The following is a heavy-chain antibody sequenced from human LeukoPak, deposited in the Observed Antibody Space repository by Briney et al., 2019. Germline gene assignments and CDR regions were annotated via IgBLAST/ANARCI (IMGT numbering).Heavy chain of an antibody. J-gene: IGHJ4*02. CDR3: SRGDY. Sequence: ASVKVSCKASGYTFTSYDVNWVRQAPGQGLEWMGWMNPHSGNTGYAQKLQGRVTLTRNTSTSTAYMELRSLRSEDTAVYYCSRGDYWGQGTLVTVSS. CDR2: MNPHSGNT. V-gene: IGHV1-8*01. CDR1: GYTFTSYD.